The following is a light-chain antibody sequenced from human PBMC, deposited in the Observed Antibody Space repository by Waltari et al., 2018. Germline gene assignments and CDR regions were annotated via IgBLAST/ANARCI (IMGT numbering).Light chain of an antibody. Sequence: EIVLTQSPATLSLSPGGRATLSCRASQSLIRYLAWYQQKPGKPPRLLIYDASNRATGIPARFSGSWSWTDFTLTINSLEPEDFAVYYCQQRYNWPVTFGGGTRVEIK. CDR3: QQRYNWPVT. V-gene: IGKV3-11*01. CDR1: QSLIRY. J-gene: IGKJ4*01. CDR2: DAS.